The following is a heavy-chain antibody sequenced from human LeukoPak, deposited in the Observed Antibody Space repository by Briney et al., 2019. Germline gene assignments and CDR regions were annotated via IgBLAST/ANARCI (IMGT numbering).Heavy chain of an antibody. CDR2: ISSSGSTI. Sequence: GGSLRLSCAAPRFSFFGYYLCSVRQAPGKGLEWVSYISSSGSTIYYADSVKGRFTISRDNAKNTLYLQMNSLRVEDTAVYYCVRDNTDKYASSGYFYWRQGTLVTVSS. CDR1: RFSFFGYY. J-gene: IGHJ4*02. D-gene: IGHD3-22*01. V-gene: IGHV3-11*01. CDR3: VRDNTDKYASSGYFY.